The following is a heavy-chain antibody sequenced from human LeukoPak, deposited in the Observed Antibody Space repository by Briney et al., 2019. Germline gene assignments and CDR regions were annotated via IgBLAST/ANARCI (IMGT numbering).Heavy chain of an antibody. D-gene: IGHD6-19*01. J-gene: IGHJ6*03. CDR2: IYASGIT. V-gene: IGHV4-61*02. CDR3: ARNHRFMCSGWYSYYYYYMDV. CDR1: GGSISSGNYY. Sequence: SQTLSLTCTVSGGSISSGNYYWSWIRLPAGKGLEWIGRIYASGITKYNPSLKSRVTISVDTSKNQFSLKLSSVTAADTAVYYCARNHRFMCSGWYSYYYYYMDVWGKGTTVTVSS.